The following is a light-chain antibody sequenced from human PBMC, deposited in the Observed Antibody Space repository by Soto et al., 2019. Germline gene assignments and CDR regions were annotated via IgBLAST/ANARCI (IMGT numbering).Light chain of an antibody. CDR2: KAS. V-gene: IGKV1-5*03. CDR3: QQYNSYPLT. Sequence: DIQMTQSPSTLSASVGDRVTITCRASQSISNWLAWYQQKPGKAPKLLIYKASTLESGVPSRFSGSGSGTEFTLTISSLQPDDVATYYCQQYNSYPLTFGGGTEVEIK. CDR1: QSISNW. J-gene: IGKJ4*01.